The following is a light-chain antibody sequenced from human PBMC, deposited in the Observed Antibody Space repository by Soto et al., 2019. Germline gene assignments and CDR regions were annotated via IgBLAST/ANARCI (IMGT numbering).Light chain of an antibody. CDR1: QTISND. CDR2: GAS. J-gene: IGKJ4*01. V-gene: IGKV3-15*01. CDR3: QRNNEWPPVT. Sequence: EVVMTQSPATVSVSPGEGVTLSCRASQTISNDLAWYQQKPGQAPRLLIYGASTRATGVPARFSGGGSGTEFTLTISSLQSEDFAFYYCQRNNEWPPVTFGGGTKV.